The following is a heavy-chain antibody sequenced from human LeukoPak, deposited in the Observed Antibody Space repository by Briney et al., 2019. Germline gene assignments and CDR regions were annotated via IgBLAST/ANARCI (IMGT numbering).Heavy chain of an antibody. J-gene: IGHJ3*02. CDR1: GLTFSSYA. V-gene: IGHV3-30-3*01. CDR3: ARDKVGATLGAFDI. Sequence: GGSLRLSCAAAGLTFSSYAMHWVRQAPGKGLEWVAVISYDGSNKYYADSVKGRFTISRDNSKNTLYLQMNSLRAEDTAVYYCARDKVGATLGAFDIWGQGTTVTVSS. D-gene: IGHD1-26*01. CDR2: ISYDGSNK.